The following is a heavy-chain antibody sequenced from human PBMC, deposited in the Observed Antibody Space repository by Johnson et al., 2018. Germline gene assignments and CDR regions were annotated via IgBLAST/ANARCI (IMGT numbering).Heavy chain of an antibody. V-gene: IGHV3-30*14. Sequence: QVQLVESGEGLVQPGGSLRLSCAASGFTFSSYAMHWVRQAPGKGLEWVAVISYDGSNKYYADSVKGRFTISRDNSKNTPYLQMNSLRAEDTAVYYCARGMSYWGQGTLDTVSS. CDR1: GFTFSSYA. J-gene: IGHJ4*02. CDR2: ISYDGSNK. CDR3: ARGMSY.